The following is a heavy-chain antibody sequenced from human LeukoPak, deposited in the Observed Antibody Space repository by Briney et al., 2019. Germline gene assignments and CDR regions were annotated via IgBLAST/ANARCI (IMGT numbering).Heavy chain of an antibody. J-gene: IGHJ4*02. CDR1: GGSVSGHY. CDR2: VYYTGST. CDR3: TRDLRRALDY. V-gene: IGHV4-59*02. Sequence: PSETLSLTCTVSGGSVSGHYWSWIRQPPGEGLEWIGYVYYTGSTNYSPSLKSRVTMSVDTSKNQFSLNLNSMTAADTAIYYCTRDLRRALDYWGQGTLVTVSS.